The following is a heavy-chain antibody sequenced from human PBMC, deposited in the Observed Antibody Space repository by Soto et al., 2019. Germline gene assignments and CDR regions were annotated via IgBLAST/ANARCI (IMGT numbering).Heavy chain of an antibody. CDR2: ISYDGSNK. V-gene: IGHV3-30*18. Sequence: GGSLRLSCAASGFTFSSYGMHWVRQAPGKGLEWVALISYDGSNKYYADSVKGRFTISRDNSKNTLYLQMNSLRAEDTAVYYCAKDQSPLRGYYGMDVWGQGTTVTVSS. CDR3: AKDQSPLRGYYGMDV. CDR1: GFTFSSYG. D-gene: IGHD4-17*01. J-gene: IGHJ6*02.